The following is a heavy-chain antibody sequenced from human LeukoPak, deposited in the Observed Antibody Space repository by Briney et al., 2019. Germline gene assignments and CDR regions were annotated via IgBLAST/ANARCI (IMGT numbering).Heavy chain of an antibody. CDR2: FDPEDGET. Sequence: ASVKVSCKVSRYTLTELSMHWVRQAPGKGLEWMGGFDPEDGETIYAQKFQGRVTMTEDTSTDTAYMELSSLRSEDTAVYYCATGFSGSYAWEFSDYWGQGTLVTVSS. CDR1: RYTLTELS. D-gene: IGHD1-26*01. V-gene: IGHV1-24*01. J-gene: IGHJ4*02. CDR3: ATGFSGSYAWEFSDY.